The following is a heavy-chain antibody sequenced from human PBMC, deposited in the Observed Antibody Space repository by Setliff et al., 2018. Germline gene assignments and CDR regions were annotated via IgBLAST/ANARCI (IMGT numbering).Heavy chain of an antibody. J-gene: IGHJ3*02. Sequence: PSETLSLTCNVSGVSISSYYWSWIRQAPGKGLESLGYIQNSGGINYNPSLKSRVTFTADESTKTAYMGLRSLRSEDTAIYYCARGRDGYNANAYEIWGQGTMVTVSS. D-gene: IGHD5-12*01. V-gene: IGHV4-59*01. CDR1: GVSISSYY. CDR3: ARGRDGYNANAYEI. CDR2: IQNSGGI.